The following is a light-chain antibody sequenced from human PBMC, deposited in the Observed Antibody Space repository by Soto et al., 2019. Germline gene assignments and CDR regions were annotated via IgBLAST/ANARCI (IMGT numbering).Light chain of an antibody. V-gene: IGKV3-20*01. J-gene: IGKJ1*01. Sequence: EIVLTQSPGTLSLSPGERATLSCRASQSVRSNYLAWYQQKPVQAPRLLIYGASSRATGIPDRFSGSGSGTDFTLTISRLEPEDFAVYYCQQYGSSPVAFGQGTKVDIK. CDR2: GAS. CDR1: QSVRSNY. CDR3: QQYGSSPVA.